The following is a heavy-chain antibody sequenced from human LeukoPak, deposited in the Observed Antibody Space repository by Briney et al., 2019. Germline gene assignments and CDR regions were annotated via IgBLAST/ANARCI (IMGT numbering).Heavy chain of an antibody. CDR2: MNPNSGNT. J-gene: IGHJ6*03. D-gene: IGHD5-18*01. CDR1: GYTFTSYD. CDR3: ARGLKQLWFSGYYYYYMDV. Sequence: ASVKVSCKASGYTFTSYDINWVRQATGQGLEWMGWMNPNSGNTGYAQKFQGRVTMTRNTSISTAYMELSSPRSEDTAVYYCARGLKQLWFSGYYYYYMDVWGKGTTVTVSS. V-gene: IGHV1-8*01.